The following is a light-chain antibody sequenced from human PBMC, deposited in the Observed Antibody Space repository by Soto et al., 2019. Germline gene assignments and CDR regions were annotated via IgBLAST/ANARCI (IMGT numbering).Light chain of an antibody. J-gene: IGKJ1*01. CDR3: QQYNNWPTWT. V-gene: IGKV3-15*01. Sequence: EIVMTQSPATLSVSPGERATLSCRASQGVSSNLAWYQQKPGQAPRLLIYDASTRATGIPARFSGSGSGTEFTLTISSLQSEDFAVYYCQQYNNWPTWTFGQGTKWIS. CDR1: QGVSSN. CDR2: DAS.